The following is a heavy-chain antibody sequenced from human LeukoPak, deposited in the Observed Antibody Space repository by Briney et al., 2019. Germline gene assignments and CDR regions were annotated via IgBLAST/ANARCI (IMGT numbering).Heavy chain of an antibody. CDR1: GGSISSSSSF. Sequence: PSETLSHTCTVSGGSISSSSSFWAWIRQPPGKGLEWIGNVYYSGNTHYNPSLKSRVTISLDTSKNQFSLRLTSVTAADTAVYYCARHGLYQDYGYWGQGTLVTVSS. CDR2: VYYSGNT. V-gene: IGHV4-39*01. D-gene: IGHD3-16*01. CDR3: ARHGLYQDYGY. J-gene: IGHJ4*02.